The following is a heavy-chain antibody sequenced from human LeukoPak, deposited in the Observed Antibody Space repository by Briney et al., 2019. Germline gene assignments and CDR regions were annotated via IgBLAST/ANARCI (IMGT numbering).Heavy chain of an antibody. D-gene: IGHD4-11*01. V-gene: IGHV4-34*01. Sequence: SETLSLTCAVYGGSFSGYYWSWIRQPPGKGLEWSGEINHSGGTNYNPSLKSLVTISVDTSKNQFSLKLTSVTAADTAVYYCARGSRLTATRCFDYWGQGTLVTVSS. CDR2: INHSGGT. CDR1: GGSFSGYY. CDR3: ARGSRLTATRCFDY. J-gene: IGHJ4*02.